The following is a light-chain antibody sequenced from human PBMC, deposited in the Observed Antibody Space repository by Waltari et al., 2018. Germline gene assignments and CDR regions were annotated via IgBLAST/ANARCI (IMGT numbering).Light chain of an antibody. J-gene: IGKJ5*01. CDR1: QSVSSY. CDR2: DAS. V-gene: IGKV3-11*01. CDR3: QQRSSWPIT. Sequence: IVLTQSPATLSLSPGEGATLSCRASQSVSSYLAWYQQKPGQAPRLLIYDASNRATGIPARFSGSGSGTDFTLTISSLEPEDFAVYYCQQRSSWPITFGQGTRLEIK.